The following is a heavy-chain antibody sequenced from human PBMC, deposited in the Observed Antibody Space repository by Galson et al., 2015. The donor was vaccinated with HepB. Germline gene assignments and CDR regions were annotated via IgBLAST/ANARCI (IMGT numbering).Heavy chain of an antibody. V-gene: IGHV4-38-2*02. CDR3: AGGFGEFIYYYYGMDV. CDR2: IYHSGST. J-gene: IGHJ6*02. CDR1: GYSVSSGYY. D-gene: IGHD3-10*01. Sequence: LTCTVSGYSVSSGYYWGWIRQPPGKGLEWIGSIYHSGSTYYNPSLKSRVTISVDTSKNQFSLKLSSVTAADTAVYYCAGGFGEFIYYYYGMDVWGQGTTVTVSS.